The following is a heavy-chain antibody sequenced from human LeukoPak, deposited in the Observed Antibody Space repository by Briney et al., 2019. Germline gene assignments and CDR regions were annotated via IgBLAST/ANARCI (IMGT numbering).Heavy chain of an antibody. J-gene: IGHJ4*02. CDR2: IRYDGSIK. V-gene: IGHV3-30*02. CDR1: GFTFSSYG. CDR3: AKDKYSPFDY. D-gene: IGHD5-18*01. Sequence: GGSLRLSCAASGFTFSSYGMHWIRQAPGKGLEWVAFIRYDGSIKYYADSVKGRFTTSRDNSKDTLYLQMNSLRAEDTAVYYCAKDKYSPFDYWGQGTLVTVSS.